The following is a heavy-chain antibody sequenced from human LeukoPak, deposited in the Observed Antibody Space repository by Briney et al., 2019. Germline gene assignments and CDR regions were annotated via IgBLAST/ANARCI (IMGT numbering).Heavy chain of an antibody. D-gene: IGHD3-10*01. CDR2: ISYDGSNK. J-gene: IGHJ4*02. CDR1: GFTFSSYG. CDR3: ARDRGGEYYFDY. Sequence: PGGSLRLSCAASGFTFSSYGMHWVRQAPGKGLEWVAVISYDGSNKYYADSVKGRFTISRDNSKNTLYLQMNSLRAEDTAVYYCARDRGGEYYFDYWGQGTLVTVSS. V-gene: IGHV3-30*03.